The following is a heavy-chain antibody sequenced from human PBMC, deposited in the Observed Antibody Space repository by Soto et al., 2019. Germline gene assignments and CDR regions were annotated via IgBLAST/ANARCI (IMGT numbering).Heavy chain of an antibody. Sequence: SETLSLTCAVYGGSFSGYYWSWIRQPPGKGLEWIGEINHSGSTNYNPSLKSRVTISVDTSKNQFSLKLSSVTAADTAVYYCARGGRVSMIVVVEYYFDYWGQGTLVTVSS. CDR2: INHSGST. CDR3: ARGGRVSMIVVVEYYFDY. CDR1: GGSFSGYY. J-gene: IGHJ4*02. V-gene: IGHV4-34*01. D-gene: IGHD3-22*01.